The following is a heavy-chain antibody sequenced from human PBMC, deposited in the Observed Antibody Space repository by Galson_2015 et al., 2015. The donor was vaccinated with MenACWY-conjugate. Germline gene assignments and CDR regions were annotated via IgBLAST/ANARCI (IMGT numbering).Heavy chain of an antibody. J-gene: IGHJ6*02. CDR3: ARDMADTYYYYGMDV. CDR1: GGSISSYY. V-gene: IGHV4-59*01. Sequence: ETLSLTCAVSGGSISSYYWSWIRQPPGKGLEWIGYIYYSGSTNYNPSLKSRVTISVDTSKNQFSLKLSSVTAADTAVYYCARDMADTYYYYGMDVWVQGTTVTVSS. CDR2: IYYSGST. D-gene: IGHD6-19*01.